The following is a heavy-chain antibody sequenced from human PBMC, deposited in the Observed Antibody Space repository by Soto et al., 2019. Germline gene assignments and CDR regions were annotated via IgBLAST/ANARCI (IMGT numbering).Heavy chain of an antibody. CDR3: ARDSLSGYYFDY. D-gene: IGHD3-22*01. J-gene: IGHJ4*02. CDR1: GDSISSGGYS. CDR2: TYHSGGT. V-gene: IGHV4-30-2*01. Sequence: QLQLQESGSGLVKPSQTLSLTCVVSGDSISSGGYSWNWIRQPPGKGLERNGPTYHSGGTLYNPSLHSGVTIAVDKSKTQFSLRVTSVTAADTAVYYCARDSLSGYYFDYWGQGTLVTVSS.